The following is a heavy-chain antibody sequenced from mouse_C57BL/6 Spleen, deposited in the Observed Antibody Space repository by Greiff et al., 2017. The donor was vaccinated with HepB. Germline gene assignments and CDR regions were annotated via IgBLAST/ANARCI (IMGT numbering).Heavy chain of an antibody. J-gene: IGHJ1*03. Sequence: VQLKESGPGLVKPSQSLSLTCSVSGYSITSGYYWNWIRQFPGNILEWMGYISYDGSNNYNPSLKNRISITRDTSKNQFFLKLNSVTTEDTATYYCARDSNYWYFDVWGTGTTVTVSS. V-gene: IGHV3-6*01. CDR1: GYSITSGYY. CDR2: ISYDGSN. CDR3: ARDSNYWYFDV. D-gene: IGHD2-5*01.